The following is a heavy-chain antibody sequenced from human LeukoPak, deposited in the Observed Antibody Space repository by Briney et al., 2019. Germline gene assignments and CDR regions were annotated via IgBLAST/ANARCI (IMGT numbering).Heavy chain of an antibody. J-gene: IGHJ4*02. Sequence: GGLRLSCAASGFTVSSNYMSWVRQAPGKGLEWVSVIYSDGSTHYADSVKGTFTISRDNSKNVLYLQMNSLRAEDTAVYYCATEAERPGYSSGLGFDYWGQGTLVTVSS. CDR1: GFTVSSNY. V-gene: IGHV3-66*01. CDR2: IYSDGST. D-gene: IGHD6-19*01. CDR3: ATEAERPGYSSGLGFDY.